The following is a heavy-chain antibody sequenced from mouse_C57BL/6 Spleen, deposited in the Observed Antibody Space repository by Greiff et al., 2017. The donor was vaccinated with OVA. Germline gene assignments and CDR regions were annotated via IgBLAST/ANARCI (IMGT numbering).Heavy chain of an antibody. Sequence: VQLKQSGPELVKPGASVTIPCKASGYTFTDYNMDWVKQSHGKSLEWIGDINPNNGGTIYTQKFKGKATLTVDKSSSTAYMELRSLTSEDTAVYYCARRTAQAYWYFDVWGTGTTVTVSS. V-gene: IGHV1-18*01. CDR1: GYTFTDYN. CDR2: INPNNGGT. CDR3: ARRTAQAYWYFDV. D-gene: IGHD3-2*02. J-gene: IGHJ1*03.